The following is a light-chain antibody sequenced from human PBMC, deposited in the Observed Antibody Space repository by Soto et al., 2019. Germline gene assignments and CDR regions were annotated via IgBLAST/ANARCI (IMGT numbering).Light chain of an antibody. Sequence: EIVLTQSPDTLSLSPGERATLSCRASQSISSSYLAWYQQKPGQAHRLLIHGANTRATGIQARFSGSGSGTEFTLTIRSLQSEDFAVYYCKQYNNWPRTFGQGTKVDIK. CDR1: QSISSSY. V-gene: IGKV3-15*01. CDR3: KQYNNWPRT. J-gene: IGKJ1*01. CDR2: GAN.